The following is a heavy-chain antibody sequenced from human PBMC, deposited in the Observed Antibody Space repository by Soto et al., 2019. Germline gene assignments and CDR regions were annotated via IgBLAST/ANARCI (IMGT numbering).Heavy chain of an antibody. CDR2: INPNSGGT. Sequence: QVQLVQSGAEVKKPGASVKVSCKASGYTFTDYYMHWVRQAPGQGLEWMGWINPNSGGTNYAQKFQGWVTMTRDTSISTAYMEPSRLASDDTAIYYCATQRSEWELSFDYWGQGTLVTVSS. CDR1: GYTFTDYY. J-gene: IGHJ4*02. CDR3: ATQRSEWELSFDY. V-gene: IGHV1-2*04. D-gene: IGHD1-26*01.